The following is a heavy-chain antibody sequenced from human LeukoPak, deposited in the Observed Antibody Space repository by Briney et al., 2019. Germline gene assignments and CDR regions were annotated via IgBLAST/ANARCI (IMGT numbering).Heavy chain of an antibody. CDR1: GYSISSGYY. D-gene: IGHD2-2*03. CDR3: AREVLDFDY. CDR2: IYHSGST. Sequence: SETLSLTCAVSGYSISSGYYWGWIRQPPGKGLEWIGSIYHSGSTYYNPSLKSRVTISVDTSKNQFSLKLSSVTAADTTVYYCAREVLDFDYWGQGTLVTVSS. J-gene: IGHJ4*02. V-gene: IGHV4-38-2*02.